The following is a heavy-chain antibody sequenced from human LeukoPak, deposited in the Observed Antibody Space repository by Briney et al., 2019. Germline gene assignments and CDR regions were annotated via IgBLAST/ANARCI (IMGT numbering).Heavy chain of an antibody. D-gene: IGHD2-2*01. CDR2: ISSSGSPV. CDR3: AREYQHADSDF. CDR1: GFTFSSYE. V-gene: IGHV3-48*03. Sequence: GGSLRLSCAASGFTFSSYEMIWVRQAPGKGLEWVSYISSSGSPVFYADSVKGRFTISRDNAKNSLYLQMDSLRAEDTALYYCAREYQHADSDFWGQGALVTVSS. J-gene: IGHJ4*02.